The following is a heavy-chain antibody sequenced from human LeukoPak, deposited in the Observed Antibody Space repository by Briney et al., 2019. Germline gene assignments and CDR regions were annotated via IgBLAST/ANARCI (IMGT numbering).Heavy chain of an antibody. J-gene: IGHJ4*02. CDR1: GFTFSTYA. CDR2: ISGTGDYT. Sequence: TGGSLRLSCVASGFTFSTYAMSWVRQAPGKGLEWVSTISGTGDYTFYADSVKGRFTISRDNSKNTVYLQMNSLRADDTAVYYCAKRGIAAAASFDYWGQGTLVTVSS. V-gene: IGHV3-23*01. D-gene: IGHD6-13*01. CDR3: AKRGIAAAASFDY.